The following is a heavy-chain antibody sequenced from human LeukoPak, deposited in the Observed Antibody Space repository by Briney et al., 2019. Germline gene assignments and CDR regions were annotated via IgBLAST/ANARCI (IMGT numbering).Heavy chain of an antibody. V-gene: IGHV3-11*04. CDR1: GFTFSDYY. CDR3: ARVWVLSSGWSTSRRGY. CDR2: ISSSGDTI. Sequence: PGGSLRLSCAASGFTFSDYYMSWIRQAPGKGLEGVSYISSSGDTIYYADSVKGRFTVSRDNAKNSLYLQMDSLRAEDTAVYYCARVWVLSSGWSTSRRGYWGQGTLVTVSS. D-gene: IGHD6-19*01. J-gene: IGHJ4*02.